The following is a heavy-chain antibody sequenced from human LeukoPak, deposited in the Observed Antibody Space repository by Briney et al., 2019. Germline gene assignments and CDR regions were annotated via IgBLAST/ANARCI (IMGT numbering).Heavy chain of an antibody. CDR1: GLTFSSYS. Sequence: GGSLRLSCAASGLTFSSYSMNWVRQAPGKGLEWVASITNSSSYIYYADSVKGRFTISRDNAKKSLHLQINSLRAEDPALYFCLRALVVPSATNYYYYYTDVWGKGTTVTISS. J-gene: IGHJ6*03. V-gene: IGHV3-21*01. CDR2: ITNSSSYI. CDR3: LRALVVPSATNYYYYYTDV. D-gene: IGHD2-2*01.